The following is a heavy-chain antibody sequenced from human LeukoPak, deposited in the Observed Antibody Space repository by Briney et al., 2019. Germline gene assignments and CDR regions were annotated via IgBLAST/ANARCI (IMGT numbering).Heavy chain of an antibody. V-gene: IGHV4-59*01. CDR3: ARTGYSSGWYDY. CDR2: IYYSGST. CDR1: GGSISSYY. D-gene: IGHD6-19*01. Sequence: SETLSLTCTVSGGSISSYYWSWIRQPPGKGLEWIGYIYYSGSTNYNPSLKSRVTISVDTSKNQFSLKLSSVTAADTAVYYCARTGYSSGWYDYWGQGTLVTVSS. J-gene: IGHJ4*02.